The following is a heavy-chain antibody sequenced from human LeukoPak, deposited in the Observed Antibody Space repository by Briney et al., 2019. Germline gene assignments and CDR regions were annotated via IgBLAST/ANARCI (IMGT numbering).Heavy chain of an antibody. J-gene: IGHJ4*02. CDR3: ARGLRYCSSTSCYVVDY. CDR2: IYPGDSDS. Sequence: GESLKISCKGSGYSFTTYWIGWVRQMPGQGLEWMGIIYPGDSDSRYSPSFQGQVTFSADKSISTAYLQWSSLKASDTVMYYGARGLRYCSSTSCYVVDYWGQGTLVTVSS. CDR1: GYSFTTYW. V-gene: IGHV5-51*01. D-gene: IGHD2-2*01.